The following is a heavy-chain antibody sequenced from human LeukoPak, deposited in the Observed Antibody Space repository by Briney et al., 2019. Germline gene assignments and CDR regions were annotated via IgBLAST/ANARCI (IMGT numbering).Heavy chain of an antibody. Sequence: GGSLRLSCAASGFTFGDYGMSWVRQAPGKGLGWVSGINWNGGRTGYADTVKGPFTISRDNAKNSLYLQMNSLRAEDTALYHCAKDQSPGIAAAGITDWGQGTLVTVSS. J-gene: IGHJ4*02. CDR2: INWNGGRT. CDR3: AKDQSPGIAAAGITD. D-gene: IGHD6-13*01. CDR1: GFTFGDYG. V-gene: IGHV3-20*01.